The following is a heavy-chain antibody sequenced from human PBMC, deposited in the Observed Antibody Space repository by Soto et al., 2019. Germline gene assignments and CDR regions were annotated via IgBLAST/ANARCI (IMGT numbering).Heavy chain of an antibody. J-gene: IGHJ6*02. D-gene: IGHD6-13*01. V-gene: IGHV1-2*04. Sequence: ASVKVSCKASGYTFTGYYMHWVRQAPGQGLEWMGWINPNSGGTNYAQKFQGWVTMTRDTSISTAYMELGRLRSDDTAVYYCARDRTAAGTRDYYYYGMDVWGQGTTVTVSS. CDR3: ARDRTAAGTRDYYYYGMDV. CDR1: GYTFTGYY. CDR2: INPNSGGT.